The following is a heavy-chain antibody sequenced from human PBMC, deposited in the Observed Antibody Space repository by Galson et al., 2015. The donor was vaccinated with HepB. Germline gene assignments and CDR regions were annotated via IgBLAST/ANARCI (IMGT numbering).Heavy chain of an antibody. Sequence: SLRLSCAASGFTFSGSAIHWVRQASGKGPEWVGRIKSKANNYATSYVPSLNGRFTISRDDSKNMAYLHMKSLKTEDTAVYYCTRLGDFSGYSSRWGQGTLVTVSS. J-gene: IGHJ4*02. CDR1: GFTFSGSA. CDR3: TRLGDFSGYSSR. D-gene: IGHD6-13*01. CDR2: IKSKANNYAT. V-gene: IGHV3-73*01.